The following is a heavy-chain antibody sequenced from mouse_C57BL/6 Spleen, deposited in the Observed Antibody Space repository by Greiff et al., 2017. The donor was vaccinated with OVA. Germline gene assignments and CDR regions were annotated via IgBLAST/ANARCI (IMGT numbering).Heavy chain of an antibody. CDR1: GYTFTDYE. Sequence: QVQLQQSGAELVRPGASVTLSCKASGYTFTDYEMHWVKQTPVHGLEWIGAIDPETGGTAYNQKFKGKAILTADKSSSTAYMELRSLTSEDSAVYYCTRGITTVVESGYAMDYWGQGTSVTVSS. J-gene: IGHJ4*01. D-gene: IGHD1-1*01. CDR2: IDPETGGT. CDR3: TRGITTVVESGYAMDY. V-gene: IGHV1-15*01.